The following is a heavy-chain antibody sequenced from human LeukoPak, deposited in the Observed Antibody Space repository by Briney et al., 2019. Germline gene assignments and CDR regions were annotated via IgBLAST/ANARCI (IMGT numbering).Heavy chain of an antibody. CDR2: INPNSGGT. CDR3: ARGLVAGYTDAFDI. CDR1: GYTFTGYY. V-gene: IGHV1-2*02. Sequence: ASVKVSCKASGYTFTGYYMHWVRQAPGQGLEWMGWINPNSGGTNYAQKFQGRVTMTRDTSISTAYMELSRLRSDDTAVYYCARGLVAGYTDAFDIWGQGTMVTVSS. D-gene: IGHD5-24*01. J-gene: IGHJ3*02.